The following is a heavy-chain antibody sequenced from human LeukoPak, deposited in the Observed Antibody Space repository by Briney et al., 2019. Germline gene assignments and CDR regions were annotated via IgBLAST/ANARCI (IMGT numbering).Heavy chain of an antibody. V-gene: IGHV1-2*02. D-gene: IGHD4/OR15-4a*01. CDR3: AKSQEGAPYYFDY. Sequence: ASVKVSCKASGYTFTGYYMHWVRQAPGQGLEWMGWINPNSGGTNYAQKFQGRVTMTRDTSISTAYMELSRLRSDDTAVYYCAKSQEGAPYYFDYWGQGTLATVSS. J-gene: IGHJ4*02. CDR2: INPNSGGT. CDR1: GYTFTGYY.